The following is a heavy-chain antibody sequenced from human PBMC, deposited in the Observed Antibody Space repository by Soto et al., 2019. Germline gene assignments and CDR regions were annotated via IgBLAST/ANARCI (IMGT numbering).Heavy chain of an antibody. CDR2: INADYGNT. V-gene: IGHV1-18*01. J-gene: IGHJ6*02. CDR3: ARCIQGDYYYGMDV. D-gene: IGHD5-18*01. Sequence: QAQLVQSGAEVRKPGASVKVSCKASGYTFYSHSISWVRQAPGQGLEWMGRINADYGNTQYAQKFRGRVTMTTATXXTTVYMELTNLRSDDTAVYYCARCIQGDYYYGMDVWGQGTTVTVSS. CDR1: GYTFYSHS.